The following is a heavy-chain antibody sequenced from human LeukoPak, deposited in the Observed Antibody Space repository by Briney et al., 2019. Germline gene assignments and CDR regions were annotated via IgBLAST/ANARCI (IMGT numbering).Heavy chain of an antibody. CDR3: ARGVTYYYDSSGYYY. D-gene: IGHD3-22*01. CDR2: ISSSSSNN. CDR1: GFTFSSYS. J-gene: IGHJ4*02. Sequence: GGSLRLSCAASGFTFSSYSMNWVRQAPGKGLEWVSSISSSSSNNYYTDSVKVRFTISRDNAKNSLYLQMNSLRAEDTAVYYCARGVTYYYDSSGYYYWGQGTLVTVSS. V-gene: IGHV3-21*01.